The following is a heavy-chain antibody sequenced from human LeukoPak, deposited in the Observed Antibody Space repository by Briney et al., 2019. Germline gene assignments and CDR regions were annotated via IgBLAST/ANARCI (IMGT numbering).Heavy chain of an antibody. V-gene: IGHV3-23*01. CDR1: GFTFSSYA. J-gene: IGHJ4*02. D-gene: IGHD3-10*01. CDR2: ISGSGGST. Sequence: GGSLRLSCAASGFTFSSYAVNWVRQAPGKGLEWVSAISGSGGSTYYADSVKGRFTISRDNSKNTLYLQMNSLRAEDTAVYYCAKAYGSGTYYARIDYWGQGTLVTVSS. CDR3: AKAYGSGTYYARIDY.